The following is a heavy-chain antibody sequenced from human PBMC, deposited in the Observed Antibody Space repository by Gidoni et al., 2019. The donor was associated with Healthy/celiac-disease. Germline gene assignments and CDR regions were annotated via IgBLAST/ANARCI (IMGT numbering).Heavy chain of an antibody. V-gene: IGHV1-69*01. J-gene: IGHJ4*02. CDR2: IIPIFGTA. CDR1: GGTFSSYA. Sequence: QVQLVQSGAEVKKPGSSVKVSCKASGGTFSSYAISWVRQAPGQGLEWMGGIIPIFGTANYAQKFQGRVTITADESTSTAYMELSSLRSEDTAVYYCARVGVNYYGSGSYYPPDYWGQGTLVTVSS. D-gene: IGHD3-10*01. CDR3: ARVGVNYYGSGSYYPPDY.